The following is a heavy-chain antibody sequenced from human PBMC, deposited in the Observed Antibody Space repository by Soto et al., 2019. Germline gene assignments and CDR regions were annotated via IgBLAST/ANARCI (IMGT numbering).Heavy chain of an antibody. D-gene: IGHD6-6*01. Sequence: GESLKISCQGSGYSFTSYWIVWVRQMPGKGLEWMGIIYPGDSDTRYSPSFQGQVTISADKSISTAYLQWSSLKASDTAMYYCARLIYSSSSGNAFDIWGQGTMVTVSS. CDR1: GYSFTSYW. J-gene: IGHJ3*02. CDR2: IYPGDSDT. CDR3: ARLIYSSSSGNAFDI. V-gene: IGHV5-51*01.